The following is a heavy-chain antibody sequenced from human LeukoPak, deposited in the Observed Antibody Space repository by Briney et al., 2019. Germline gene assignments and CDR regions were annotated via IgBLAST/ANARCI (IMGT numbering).Heavy chain of an antibody. J-gene: IGHJ1*01. V-gene: IGHV3-30*04. CDR2: ISYDGSNK. D-gene: IGHD2-15*01. Sequence: GSLRPSCAASGFTFSSYAMHWVRQAPGKGLEWVAVISYDGSNKYYADSVKGRFTISRDNSKNTLYLQMNSLRAEDTAVYYCAREGGPCSGGSCYPGYFQHWGQGTLVTVSS. CDR1: GFTFSSYA. CDR3: AREGGPCSGGSCYPGYFQH.